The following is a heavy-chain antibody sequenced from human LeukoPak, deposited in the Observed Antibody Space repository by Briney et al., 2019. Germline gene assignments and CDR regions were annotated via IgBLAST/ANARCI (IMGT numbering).Heavy chain of an antibody. CDR1: GGSISSSSYY. CDR3: ARTGDRNWFDP. V-gene: IGHV4-39*01. Sequence: SETLSLTCTVSGGSISSSSYYWGWIRQPPGQGLEWIGSIYYSGSTYYNPSLKSRVTISVDTSKNQFSLKLSSATAADTAVYYCARTGDRNWFDPWGQGTLVTVSS. J-gene: IGHJ5*02. CDR2: IYYSGST. D-gene: IGHD7-27*01.